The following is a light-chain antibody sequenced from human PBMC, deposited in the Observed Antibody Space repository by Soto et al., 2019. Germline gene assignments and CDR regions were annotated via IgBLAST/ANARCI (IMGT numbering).Light chain of an antibody. CDR1: SSNIGSNA. CDR3: AAWDDSWNGLL. CDR2: SSD. V-gene: IGLV1-44*01. J-gene: IGLJ2*01. Sequence: QSVLTQPPSASGTPGQRVTISCSGSSSNIGSNAVTWYQQLPRTAPKLLIYSSDQRPSGVPDRFSGSKSGTSASLAISGLQSEDEADYYCAAWDDSWNGLLFGGGTQLTVL.